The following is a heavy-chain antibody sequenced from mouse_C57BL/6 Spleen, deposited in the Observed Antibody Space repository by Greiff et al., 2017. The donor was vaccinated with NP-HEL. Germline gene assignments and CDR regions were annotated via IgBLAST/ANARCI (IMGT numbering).Heavy chain of an antibody. CDR1: GYTFTSYW. D-gene: IGHD2-4*01. V-gene: IGHV1-59*01. CDR3: ARCDYDDDGNWFAY. J-gene: IGHJ3*01. CDR2: IDPSDSYT. Sequence: VQLQQSGAELVRPGTSVKLSCKASGYTFTSYWMHWVKQRPGQGLEWIGVIDPSDSYTNYNQKFKGNATLTVDTSSSTAYMQLSSLTSEEAAVYYCARCDYDDDGNWFAYWGQGTLVTVSA.